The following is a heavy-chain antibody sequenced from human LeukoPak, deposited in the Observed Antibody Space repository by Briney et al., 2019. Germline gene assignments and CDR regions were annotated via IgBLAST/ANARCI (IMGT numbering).Heavy chain of an antibody. J-gene: IGHJ4*02. CDR2: ISSSSSYI. D-gene: IGHD5-18*01. CDR1: GFSFSDYS. Sequence: GGSLRLSCAASGFSFSDYSMIWVRQAPGKGLEWVSSISSSSSYIYYADSVKGRFTISRDNAKNSLYLQMNSLRAEDTAVYFCAREGLYNYGYVYGYWGQGTLVTVSS. V-gene: IGHV3-21*01. CDR3: AREGLYNYGYVYGY.